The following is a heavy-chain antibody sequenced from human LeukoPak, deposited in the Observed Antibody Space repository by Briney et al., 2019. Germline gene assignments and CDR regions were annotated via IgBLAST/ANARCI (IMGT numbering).Heavy chain of an antibody. CDR3: AKDRVTGGRNWFDP. D-gene: IGHD3-16*01. V-gene: IGHV3-23*01. J-gene: IGHJ5*02. Sequence: GGSLRLACAAAGFTFSSYAMSWVRQAPGKVLEWVSAISGSVGSTYYADSVKGRFTISRDNTKNTLYLQMNSLRAEDTAVYYCAKDRVTGGRNWFDPWGQGTLVTVSS. CDR2: ISGSVGST. CDR1: GFTFSSYA.